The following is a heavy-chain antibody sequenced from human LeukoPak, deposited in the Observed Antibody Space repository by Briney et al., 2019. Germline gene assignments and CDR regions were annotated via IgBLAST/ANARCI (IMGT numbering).Heavy chain of an antibody. CDR3: ARDSFQWLVRVPFDF. V-gene: IGHV1-18*01. CDR1: VYTFTSYG. Sequence: GASVKVSFKASVYTFTSYGISWVRQAPAQGLEWMGWINAYNGNTYYAQRLQGRVIITTDTSTNKDYMDLRSLRSDDTAVYYRARDSFQWLVRVPFDFWGQGTLVTVSS. D-gene: IGHD6-19*01. J-gene: IGHJ4*02. CDR2: INAYNGNT.